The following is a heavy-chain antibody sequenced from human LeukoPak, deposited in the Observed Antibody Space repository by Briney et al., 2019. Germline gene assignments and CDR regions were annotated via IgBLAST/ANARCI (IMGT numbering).Heavy chain of an antibody. D-gene: IGHD3-10*01. CDR2: IYYSGST. J-gene: IGHJ4*02. CDR1: GGSFSGYY. Sequence: SETLSLTCAVHGGSFSGYYWSWIRQPPGKGLEWIGYIYYSGSTYYNPSLKSRVTISVDTSKNQFSLKLSSVTAADTAVYYCARGPYYYGSGSPYYFDYWGQGTLVTVSS. CDR3: ARGPYYYGSGSPYYFDY. V-gene: IGHV4-34*09.